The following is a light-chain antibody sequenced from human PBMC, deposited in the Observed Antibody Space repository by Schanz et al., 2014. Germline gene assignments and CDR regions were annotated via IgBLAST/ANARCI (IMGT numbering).Light chain of an antibody. J-gene: IGKJ3*01. CDR3: QQFGSSPFT. CDR2: GVS. Sequence: EIVLTQSPATLSLSPGERATLSCRASQSVSSHLAWYQQKPGQAPRLLIYGVSSRATGIPDRFSGSGSGTDFTLTISRLEPEDFAVYYCQQFGSSPFTFGPGTKVDIK. V-gene: IGKV3-20*01. CDR1: QSVSSH.